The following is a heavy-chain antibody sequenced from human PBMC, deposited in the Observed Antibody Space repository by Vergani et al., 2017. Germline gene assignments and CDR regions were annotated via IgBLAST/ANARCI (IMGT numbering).Heavy chain of an antibody. CDR2: ISSSSSYK. J-gene: IGHJ4*02. D-gene: IGHD3-3*01. Sequence: EVQLVESGGGLVKPGGSLRLSCAAFGFTFSSYSVNWVRQAPGKGLEWVSSISSSSSYKSYADSVKGRFTISRDNAKNSLYLQMNSLRAEGTAVYYCASPSIFGLTDYWGQGTLVTVSS. V-gene: IGHV3-21*01. CDR3: ASPSIFGLTDY. CDR1: GFTFSSYS.